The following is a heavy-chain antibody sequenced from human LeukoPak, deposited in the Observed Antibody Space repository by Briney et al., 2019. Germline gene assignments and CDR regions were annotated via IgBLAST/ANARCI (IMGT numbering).Heavy chain of an antibody. CDR2: INHSGST. Sequence: PSETLSLTCAVYGGSFSGYYWSWIRQPPGKGLEWIGEINHSGSTNYNPSLKSRVTISVDTSKNQFSLKLSSVTAADTAVYYCARADDSSSWYWFDPWGQGTLVTVSS. V-gene: IGHV4-34*01. J-gene: IGHJ5*02. CDR1: GGSFSGYY. D-gene: IGHD6-13*01. CDR3: ARADDSSSWYWFDP.